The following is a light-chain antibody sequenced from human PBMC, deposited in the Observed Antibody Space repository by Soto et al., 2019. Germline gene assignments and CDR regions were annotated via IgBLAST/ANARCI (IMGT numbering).Light chain of an antibody. CDR1: SSNIETYY. J-gene: IGLJ2*01. V-gene: IGLV1-47*01. CDR2: RNN. CDR3: AAWDGSLRGVL. Sequence: QSVLTQPPSASGTPGQRVTISCSGSSSNIETYYVYWYQQLPGMAPKLLIYRNNQRPSGVPDRFSGSKSGTSASLAISGFRSEDEDDYYCAAWDGSLRGVLFGGGTKLTVL.